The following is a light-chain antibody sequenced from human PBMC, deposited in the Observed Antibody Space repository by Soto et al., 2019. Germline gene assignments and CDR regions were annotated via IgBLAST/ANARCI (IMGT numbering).Light chain of an antibody. CDR1: QGIRND. CDR3: LQYYNFPPI. J-gene: IGKJ4*01. Sequence: AIQMTQSPSSLSASVGDRVTITCRASQGIRNDLGWHQQKPGEDPKVLIYAASYLRSGVPSRFSGSGSGTDFTFTISSLQREYFATYYCLQYYNFPPIFGGGTKVEIK. CDR2: AAS. V-gene: IGKV1-6*01.